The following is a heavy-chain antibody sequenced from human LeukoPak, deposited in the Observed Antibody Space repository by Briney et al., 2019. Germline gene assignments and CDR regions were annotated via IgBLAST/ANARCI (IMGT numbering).Heavy chain of an antibody. CDR2: IRYDGSNK. Sequence: PGGSLRLSCAASGFTFSSYGMHWVGQAPGKGLEWVAFIRYDGSNKCYADSVKGRFTIPRDSSKNTLYLQMNSLRAEDTAVYYCARRAGAYSHPYDYWGQGTLVTVSS. V-gene: IGHV3-30*02. CDR1: GFTFSSYG. CDR3: ARRAGAYSHPYDY. D-gene: IGHD4/OR15-4a*01. J-gene: IGHJ4*02.